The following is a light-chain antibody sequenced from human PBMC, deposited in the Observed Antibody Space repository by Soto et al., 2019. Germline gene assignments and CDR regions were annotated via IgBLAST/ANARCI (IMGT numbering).Light chain of an antibody. CDR3: QQYESYPLT. CDR2: SAS. Sequence: DIQMTQSPSTLSASVGDRVTITCRASQSVSGWLAWYQQKPGKAPELLIYSASTVETGVPSTFSGSGSGTEFTLTISSLRPDDFATYYCQQYESYPLTFGGGTKVEIK. V-gene: IGKV1-5*03. CDR1: QSVSGW. J-gene: IGKJ4*01.